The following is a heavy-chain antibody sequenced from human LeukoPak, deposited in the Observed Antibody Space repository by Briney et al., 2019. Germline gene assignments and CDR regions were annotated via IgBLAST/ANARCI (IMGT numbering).Heavy chain of an antibody. CDR3: ASPDPTVTTFTPFDY. Sequence: PSETLSLTCTVSGGSISSGGYYWSWIRQHPGKGLEWIGYIYYSGSTYYNPSLKSRVTISVDTSKNQFSLKLSSVTAADTAVYYCASPDPTVTTFTPFDYWGQGTLVTVSS. CDR1: GGSISSGGYY. D-gene: IGHD4-17*01. V-gene: IGHV4-31*03. J-gene: IGHJ4*02. CDR2: IYYSGST.